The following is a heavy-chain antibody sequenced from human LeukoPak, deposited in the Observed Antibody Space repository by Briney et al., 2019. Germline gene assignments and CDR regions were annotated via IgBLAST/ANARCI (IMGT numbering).Heavy chain of an antibody. V-gene: IGHV4-59*01. CDR1: GGSISSYY. CDR3: ARGRRWLPTDYYFDS. J-gene: IGHJ4*02. CDR2: IYYSGST. D-gene: IGHD5-24*01. Sequence: SETLSLTCTVSGGSISSYYWSWIRQPPGKGLEWIGYIYYSGSTNYNPSLKSRVTISVDTSKNQFSLKLSSVTAADTAVYYCARGRRWLPTDYYFDSWGQGTLVTVSS.